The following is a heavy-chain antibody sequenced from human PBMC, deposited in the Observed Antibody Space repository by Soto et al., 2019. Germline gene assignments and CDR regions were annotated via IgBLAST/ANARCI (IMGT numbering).Heavy chain of an antibody. Sequence: PGESLKISCKGSGYGFTTNWIGWVRQMPGKGLEWMGVIYPGDSDTRYSPSFQGQVAISADKSINTAYLQWSSLKASDTAMYYCARHSGVAEDGTDWGQGTLVTVSS. CDR2: IYPGDSDT. CDR3: ARHSGVAEDGTD. V-gene: IGHV5-51*01. D-gene: IGHD6-13*01. J-gene: IGHJ1*01. CDR1: GYGFTTNW.